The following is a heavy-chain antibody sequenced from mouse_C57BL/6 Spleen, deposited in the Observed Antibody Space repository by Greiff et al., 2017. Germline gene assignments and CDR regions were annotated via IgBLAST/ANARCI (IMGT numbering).Heavy chain of an antibody. CDR1: GYAFSSSW. CDR3: ARIHATIFGD. Sequence: VQLQQSGPELVKPGASVKISCKASGYAFSSSWMNWVKQRPGKGLEWIGRIYPGDGATNYNGKFKGKATLTADKSSSTAYMQLSGLTSEDSAVYFCARIHATIFGDWGKGTTLTAAS. J-gene: IGHJ2*01. CDR2: IYPGDGAT. D-gene: IGHD6-1*01. V-gene: IGHV1-82*01.